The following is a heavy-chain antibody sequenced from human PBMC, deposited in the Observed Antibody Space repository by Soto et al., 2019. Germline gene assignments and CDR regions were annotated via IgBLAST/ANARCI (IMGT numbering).Heavy chain of an antibody. CDR3: AKDGTLLWFGELLGPLYFDY. D-gene: IGHD3-10*01. V-gene: IGHV3-30*18. Sequence: GGSLRLSCAASGFTFSSYGMHWVRQAPGKGLEWVAVISYDGSNKYYADSVKGRFTIFRDNSKNTLYPQMNSLRAEDTAVYYCAKDGTLLWFGELLGPLYFDYWGQGTLVTVSS. CDR2: ISYDGSNK. J-gene: IGHJ4*02. CDR1: GFTFSSYG.